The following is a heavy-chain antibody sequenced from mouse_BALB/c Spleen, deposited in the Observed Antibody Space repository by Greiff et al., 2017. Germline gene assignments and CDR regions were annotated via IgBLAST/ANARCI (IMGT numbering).Heavy chain of an antibody. D-gene: IGHD2-1*01. CDR2: ISYDGSN. Sequence: EVKLMESGPGLVKPSQSLSLTCSVTGYSITSGYYWNWIRQFPGNKLEWMGYISYDGSNNYNPSLKNRISITRDTSKNQFFLKLNSVTTEDTATYYCAWGKRAMDDWGQGTSVTVSS. J-gene: IGHJ4*01. V-gene: IGHV3-6*02. CDR1: GYSITSGYY. CDR3: AWGKRAMDD.